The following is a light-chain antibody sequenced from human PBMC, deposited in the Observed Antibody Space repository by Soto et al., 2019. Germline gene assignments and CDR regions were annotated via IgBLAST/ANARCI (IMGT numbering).Light chain of an antibody. CDR3: QSYDSSPSGYV. CDR2: ANS. CDR1: SSNIGAGYD. J-gene: IGLJ1*01. Sequence: QSVPTQPPSVSGAPGQRVTISCTGSSSNIGAGYDVHWYQQLPGTAPKLLIYANSNRPAGVPDRFSGSKSGTSASLAITGLQAEDEADYYCQSYDSSPSGYVFGTGTKVTVL. V-gene: IGLV1-40*01.